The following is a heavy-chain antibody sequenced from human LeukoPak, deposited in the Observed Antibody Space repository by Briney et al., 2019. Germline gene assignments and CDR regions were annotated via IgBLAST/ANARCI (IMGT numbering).Heavy chain of an antibody. J-gene: IGHJ3*01. CDR1: GFTFSNYW. V-gene: IGHV3-74*01. CDR2: INSDESDT. CDR3: ARGWVPSDITLK. Sequence: PGGSLRLSCAASGFTFSNYWMHWVRQAPGNGLVWVSRINSDESDTNYADSVKGRFTISRDNARNTVYLQMNSLRAEDTAVYYCARGWVPSDITLKWGQGTMVTVSS. D-gene: IGHD3-22*01.